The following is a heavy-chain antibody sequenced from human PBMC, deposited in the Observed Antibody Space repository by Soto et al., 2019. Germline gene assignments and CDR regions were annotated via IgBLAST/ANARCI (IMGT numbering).Heavy chain of an antibody. V-gene: IGHV1-69*12. CDR2: IISFVGTA. Sequence: QVQLVQSGAEVKKPGSSVKVSCKASGGTFRDSPISWVRQAPGAGLEWMGGIISFVGTANYAQKFQDRVTISADDSSNTVYLEVDRLVSEDTAVYFCASENNRLRGGLGYWGQGTVVIVSS. CDR1: GGTFRDSP. CDR3: ASENNRLRGGLGY. D-gene: IGHD2-21*01. J-gene: IGHJ4*02.